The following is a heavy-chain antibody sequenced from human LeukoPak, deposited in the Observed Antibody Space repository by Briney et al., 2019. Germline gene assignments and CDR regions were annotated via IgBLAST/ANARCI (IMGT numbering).Heavy chain of an antibody. D-gene: IGHD2-15*01. Sequence: SETLSLTCTVSGGSISSSSYYWGWIRQPPGKGLEWIGSIYYSGSTYYNPSLKSRVTISVDTSKNQFSLKLSSVTAADTAVYYCARHEGYCSGGSCYRNPYNWFDPWGQGTLVTVSS. J-gene: IGHJ5*02. V-gene: IGHV4-39*01. CDR3: ARHEGYCSGGSCYRNPYNWFDP. CDR2: IYYSGST. CDR1: GGSISSSSYY.